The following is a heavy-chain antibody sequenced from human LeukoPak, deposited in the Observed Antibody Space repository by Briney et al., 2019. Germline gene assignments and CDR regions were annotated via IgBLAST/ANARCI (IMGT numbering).Heavy chain of an antibody. CDR1: GFNFRSYW. D-gene: IGHD3-22*01. J-gene: IGHJ4*02. CDR3: TRDARTCHSSGCWKPSDY. Sequence: GGSLRLSCAASGFNFRSYWMHWVRQAPGKGLMWVARINSDGTGTYADSVKGRFTISRDNANNTLYLQMNSQRADDTAVYYCTRDARTCHSSGCWKPSDYWGQGALVTVSS. V-gene: IGHV3-74*01. CDR2: INSDGTGT.